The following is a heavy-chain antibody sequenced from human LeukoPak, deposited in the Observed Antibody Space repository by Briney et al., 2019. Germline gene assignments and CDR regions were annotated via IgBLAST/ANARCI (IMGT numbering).Heavy chain of an antibody. D-gene: IGHD1-26*01. CDR1: GGSISSNKYY. CDR2: IYYSGST. CDR3: ATPYSGGYHGLDI. V-gene: IGHV4-39*01. J-gene: IGHJ3*02. Sequence: PSETLSLTCTVSGGSISSNKYYWGWIRQPPGKGLEWIGSIYYSGSTYYNPSLKSRVTISVDTSKNQFSLKLSSVTAADTAVYYCATPYSGGYHGLDIWGQGTMVTASS.